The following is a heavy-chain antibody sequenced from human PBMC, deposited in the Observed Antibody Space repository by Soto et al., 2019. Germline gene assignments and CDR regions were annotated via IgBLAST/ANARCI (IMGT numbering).Heavy chain of an antibody. Sequence: GGSLRLSCAASGFTFSSYAMSWVRQAPGKGLEWVSAISGSGGSTYYADSVKGRFTISRDNSKNTLYLRMNSLRAEDTAVYYCAKDEAGTTSYYYYYMDVWGKGTTVTVSS. CDR1: GFTFSSYA. V-gene: IGHV3-23*01. CDR2: ISGSGGST. J-gene: IGHJ6*03. D-gene: IGHD1-1*01. CDR3: AKDEAGTTSYYYYYMDV.